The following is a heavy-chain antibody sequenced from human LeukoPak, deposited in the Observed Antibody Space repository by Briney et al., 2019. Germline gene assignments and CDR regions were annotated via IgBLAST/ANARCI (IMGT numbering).Heavy chain of an antibody. J-gene: IGHJ4*02. CDR1: GFTVSSNY. CDR3: ARSPNVVDY. Sequence: GGSLRLSCAASGFTVSSNYMSWVRQAPGKGLEWVSSISSSSSYIYYADSVKGRFTISRDNAKNSLFLQMNSLRAEDTAVYYCARSPNVVDYWGQGTLVTVSS. CDR2: ISSSSSYI. V-gene: IGHV3-21*01.